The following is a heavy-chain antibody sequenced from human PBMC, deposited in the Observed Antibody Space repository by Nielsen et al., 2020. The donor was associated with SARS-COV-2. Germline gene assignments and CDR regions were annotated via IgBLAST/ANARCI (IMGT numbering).Heavy chain of an antibody. J-gene: IGHJ4*02. CDR3: ARDPGRQLVTFDY. CDR1: GFTFSSYG. Sequence: GGSLRLSCAASGFTFSSYGMHWVRQAPGKGLEWVAVISYDGSNKYYADSVKGRFTISRDNSKNTLYLQMNSLRDEDTAVYYCARDPGRQLVTFDYWGQGTLVTVSS. V-gene: IGHV3-30*03. CDR2: ISYDGSNK. D-gene: IGHD6-13*01.